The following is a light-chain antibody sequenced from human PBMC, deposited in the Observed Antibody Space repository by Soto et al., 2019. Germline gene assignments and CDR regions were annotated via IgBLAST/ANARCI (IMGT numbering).Light chain of an antibody. CDR1: SSDVGRYDY. J-gene: IGLJ1*01. V-gene: IGLV2-11*01. CDR2: DVT. Sequence: QSVLTQPRSVSGSPGQSVTISCTGTSSDVGRYDYVSWYQQHPGKAPKLIVYDVTERPSGVPDRFSGSKSGNTASLTISGLQAEDEADYSCCSYTTSSSYFFGTGTKVTVL. CDR3: CSYTTSSSYF.